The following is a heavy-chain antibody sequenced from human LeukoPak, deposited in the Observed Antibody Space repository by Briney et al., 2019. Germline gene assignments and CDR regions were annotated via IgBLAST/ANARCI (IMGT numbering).Heavy chain of an antibody. CDR3: AKHRLRYFDWLSDNWFDP. Sequence: ASVKVSCKASGYTFTSYDINWVRQATGQGLEWMGWMNPNSGNTGYAQKLQGRVTMTTDTSTSTAYMKLRSLRSDDTAVYYCAKHRLRYFDWLSDNWFDPWGQGTLVTVSS. D-gene: IGHD3-9*01. CDR2: MNPNSGNT. CDR1: GYTFTSYD. V-gene: IGHV1-8*01. J-gene: IGHJ5*02.